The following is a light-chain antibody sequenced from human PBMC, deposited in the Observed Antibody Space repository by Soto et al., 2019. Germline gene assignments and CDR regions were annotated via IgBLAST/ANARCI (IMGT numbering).Light chain of an antibody. CDR1: QSISSW. J-gene: IGKJ1*01. Sequence: DIQMTQSPSTLSASVGDRVTITCRASQSISSWLAWYQQKPGKAPNLLIYKASSLESGVPSRFSGSGSGTEFTLTISSLQPDYFATYYCQQFNSYPGTFGQGTKVEIK. CDR3: QQFNSYPGT. V-gene: IGKV1-5*03. CDR2: KAS.